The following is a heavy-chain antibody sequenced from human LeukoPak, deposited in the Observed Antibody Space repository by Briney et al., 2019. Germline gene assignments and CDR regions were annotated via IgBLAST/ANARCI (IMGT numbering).Heavy chain of an antibody. CDR3: ARAWYYYDSSGYYPFDY. CDR2: INHSGST. CDR1: GGSFSGYY. Sequence: PSETLSLTCAVYGGSFSGYYWSWIRQPPGKGLEWIGEINHSGSTNYNPSLKSGVTISVDTSKNQFSLKLSSVTAADTAVYYCARAWYYYDSSGYYPFDYWGQGTLVTVSS. J-gene: IGHJ4*02. V-gene: IGHV4-34*01. D-gene: IGHD3-22*01.